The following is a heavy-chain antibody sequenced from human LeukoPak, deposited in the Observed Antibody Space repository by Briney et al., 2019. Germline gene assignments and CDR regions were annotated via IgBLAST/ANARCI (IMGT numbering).Heavy chain of an antibody. Sequence: PAGSLRLSCAASGFALTSYAMSWVRQAPRQGLEWVSSISISGVSTYYADSVKGRFTISRDNSENTLHLQMNSLRVEDTAIYFCARCMVLRQGWCNWLDPWGQGTLVTVSS. CDR2: ISISGVST. V-gene: IGHV3-23*01. D-gene: IGHD2-8*01. CDR1: GFALTSYA. CDR3: ARCMVLRQGWCNWLDP. J-gene: IGHJ5*02.